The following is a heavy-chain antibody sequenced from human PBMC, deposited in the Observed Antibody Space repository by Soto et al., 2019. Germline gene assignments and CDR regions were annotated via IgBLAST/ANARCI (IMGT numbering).Heavy chain of an antibody. CDR3: ARDPSHGSGSYLDY. D-gene: IGHD3-10*01. CDR2: IWFDGSNK. CDR1: GFTFSDYG. V-gene: IGHV3-33*01. J-gene: IGHJ4*02. Sequence: RLSCAASGFTFSDYGMHWVRQAPGKGLEWVAVIWFDGSNKYYADSVKGRFTLSRDNSKNTLYLQMNGLRAEDTGVFYCARDPSHGSGSYLDYWGQGTLVTVSS.